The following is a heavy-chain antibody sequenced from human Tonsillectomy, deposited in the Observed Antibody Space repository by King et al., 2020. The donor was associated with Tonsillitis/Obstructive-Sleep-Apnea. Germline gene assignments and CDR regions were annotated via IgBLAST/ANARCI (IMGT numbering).Heavy chain of an antibody. V-gene: IGHV4-59*01. Sequence: QLQESGPGLVKPSETLSLTCTVSGGSISSYYWSWIRQPPGKGLAWIGYSYYSGSTNYNPSLKSRVTISVDTSKNQFSRKLSSVTAADTAVYYCASYYDFWSGYPYWGQGTLVTVSS. CDR2: SYYSGST. CDR3: ASYYDFWSGYPY. CDR1: GGSISSYY. D-gene: IGHD3-3*01. J-gene: IGHJ4*02.